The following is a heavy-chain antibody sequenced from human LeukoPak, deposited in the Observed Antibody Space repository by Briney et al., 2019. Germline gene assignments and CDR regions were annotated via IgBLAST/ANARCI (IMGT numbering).Heavy chain of an antibody. CDR1: GYTFTNYD. V-gene: IGHV1-8*01. D-gene: IGHD4-17*01. Sequence: ASVKVSCKASGYTFTNYDINWVRQATGQGLEWMGWMNPNTSDADYAQKFQGRATMTRNISISTAYMELSSLRFEDTAVYYCARRKSDYGDYYYGMDVWGQGTTVTVSS. CDR3: ARRKSDYGDYYYGMDV. CDR2: MNPNTSDA. J-gene: IGHJ6*02.